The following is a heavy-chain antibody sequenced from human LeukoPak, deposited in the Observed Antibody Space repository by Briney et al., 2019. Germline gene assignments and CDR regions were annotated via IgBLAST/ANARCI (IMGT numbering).Heavy chain of an antibody. Sequence: GGSLRLSCAASGFTFGSYWMHWVRQAPGKGLVWVSRISTDGRTTSYADSVKGRFTISRDNAKNTLYLQMNSLRAEDTAVYYCARGTVTAPDYWGQGTLVTVSS. D-gene: IGHD4-17*01. CDR2: ISTDGRTT. J-gene: IGHJ4*02. CDR1: GFTFGSYW. V-gene: IGHV3-74*01. CDR3: ARGTVTAPDY.